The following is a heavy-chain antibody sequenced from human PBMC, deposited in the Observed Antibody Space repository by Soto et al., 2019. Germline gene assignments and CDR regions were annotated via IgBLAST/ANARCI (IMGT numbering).Heavy chain of an antibody. CDR2: IFYSGST. CDR3: ARRYGWLYFDY. Sequence: QLQLQESGPGLVKPWETLSLTRTVSGDSISSSNYFWGWIRQPPGKGLEWIGTIFYSGSTYYNPSLKSRVTISVDTSKNQFSLSLRSVTAADTALYYCARRYGWLYFDYWGQGSLVTVSS. CDR1: GDSISSSNYF. V-gene: IGHV4-39*01. J-gene: IGHJ4*02. D-gene: IGHD6-19*01.